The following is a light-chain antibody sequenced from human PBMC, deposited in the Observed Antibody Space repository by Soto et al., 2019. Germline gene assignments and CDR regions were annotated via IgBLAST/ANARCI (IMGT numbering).Light chain of an antibody. CDR2: GAS. Sequence: EIVFTQSPCTLSLSPGERATLSCRASQSVSSSYLAWCQQKPGQAPRLLVYGASTRAAGIPARFSGSGSGTEFTLTISSLQSEDFAVYYCQQYHDWPWTFGQGTKVDIK. J-gene: IGKJ1*01. CDR3: QQYHDWPWT. CDR1: QSVSSSY. V-gene: IGKV3-15*01.